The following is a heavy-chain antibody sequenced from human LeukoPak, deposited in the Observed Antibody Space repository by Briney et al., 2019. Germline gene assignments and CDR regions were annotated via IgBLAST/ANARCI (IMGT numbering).Heavy chain of an antibody. CDR3: AKESVAGLDYYYDMDV. D-gene: IGHD6-19*01. CDR2: ISGSGSTI. J-gene: IGHJ6*02. CDR1: GFTFRSYV. Sequence: GGSLRLSCAASGFTFRSYVMSWGRQAPGKGLEWVAYISGSGSTIYYADSVKGRFTISRDNSKNTLYLQMNSLRAEDTAVYYCAKESVAGLDYYYDMDVWGQGTTVTVSS. V-gene: IGHV3-48*03.